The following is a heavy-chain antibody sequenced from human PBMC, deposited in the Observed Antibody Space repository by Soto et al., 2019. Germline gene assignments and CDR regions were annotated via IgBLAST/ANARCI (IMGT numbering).Heavy chain of an antibody. Sequence: GSLRLSCAASGFTFSSDSLNWVRQAPVKGLEWVSYISSTSSTIYYADSVKGRFTISRDNSKSTLSLQMNSLRVEDTAVYYCARDLGLGYNSTFDYWGRGTLVTVS. D-gene: IGHD1-1*01. J-gene: IGHJ4*02. CDR2: ISSTSSTI. CDR1: GFTFSSDS. CDR3: ARDLGLGYNSTFDY. V-gene: IGHV3-48*01.